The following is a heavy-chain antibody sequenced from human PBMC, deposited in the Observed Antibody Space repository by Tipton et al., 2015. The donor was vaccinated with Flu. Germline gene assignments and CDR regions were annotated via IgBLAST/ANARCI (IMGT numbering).Heavy chain of an antibody. CDR2: IYYSGAT. V-gene: IGHV4-59*01. D-gene: IGHD4-11*01. CDR1: GGSISSYY. Sequence: LRLSCTVSGGSISSYYWSWIRQPPGKGLEFIGSIYYSGATNYNPSLKSRASISVDASKNQFSLRLSSVTAADTAVYYCARQFYRNYWDWYFDLWGRGTLVTVSS. J-gene: IGHJ2*01. CDR3: ARQFYRNYWDWYFDL.